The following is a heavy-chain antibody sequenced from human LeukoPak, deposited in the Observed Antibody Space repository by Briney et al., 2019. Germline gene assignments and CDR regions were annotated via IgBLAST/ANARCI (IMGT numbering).Heavy chain of an antibody. CDR3: ARLITGTTTAFDI. J-gene: IGHJ3*02. D-gene: IGHD1-7*01. Sequence: SETLSLTCTVSGGSISSSGYYWGWIRQPPGKGLEWIGSIYYSGSTYYNPSLKSRVTISVDTSKNQFSLKLSAVTAADTAVYYCARLITGTTTAFDIWGQGTMVTVSS. V-gene: IGHV4-39*01. CDR2: IYYSGST. CDR1: GGSISSSGYY.